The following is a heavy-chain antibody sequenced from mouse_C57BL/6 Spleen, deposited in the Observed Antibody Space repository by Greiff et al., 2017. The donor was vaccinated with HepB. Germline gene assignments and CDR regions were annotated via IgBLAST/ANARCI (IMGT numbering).Heavy chain of an antibody. CDR1: GYTFTDYN. CDR2: INPNNGGT. CDR3: ARSNQGTAWFAY. J-gene: IGHJ3*01. Sequence: VQLQQSGPELVKPGASVKMSCKASGYTFTDYNMHWVKQSHGKSLEWIGYINPNNGGTSYNQKFKGKATLTVNKSSSTAYMELRSLTSEDSAVYYCARSNQGTAWFAYWGQGTLVTVSA. V-gene: IGHV1-22*01. D-gene: IGHD3-1*01.